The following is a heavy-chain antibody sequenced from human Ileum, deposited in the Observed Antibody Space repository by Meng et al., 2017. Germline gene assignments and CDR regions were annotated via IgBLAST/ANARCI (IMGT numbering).Heavy chain of an antibody. D-gene: IGHD7-27*01. J-gene: IGHJ4*02. CDR3: ARDHWGSLDY. Sequence: QGSGPGRVRPSETLSLICTVSGGSVSTSDSQWGWIRQPPGKGLEWIGYAGTNYNPSLKSRVTISVDTSKRQFSLKLTSVTAADTAVYYCARDHWGSLDYWGQGILVTVSS. CDR2: AGT. V-gene: IGHV4-61*08. CDR1: GGSVSTSDSQ.